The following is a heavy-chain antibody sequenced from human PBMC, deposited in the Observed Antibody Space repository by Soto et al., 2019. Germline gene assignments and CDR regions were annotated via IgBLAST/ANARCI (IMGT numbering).Heavy chain of an antibody. CDR2: IYPGDSRS. V-gene: IGHV5-51*01. J-gene: IGHJ3*01. CDR3: ARARFSTSTGAFYX. Sequence: SLKSSCNDSGYRFSIYWIGGVRQMPGKGLEWLGNIYPGDSRSTYSTSYQGQVLISADKSIDTAYLQWSSLKASDTAIYYCARARFSTSTGAFYXWGQGTMVTVS. D-gene: IGHD2-2*01. CDR1: GYRFSIYW.